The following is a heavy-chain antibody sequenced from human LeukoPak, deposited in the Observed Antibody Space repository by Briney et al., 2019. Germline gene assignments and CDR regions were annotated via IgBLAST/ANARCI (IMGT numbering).Heavy chain of an antibody. CDR1: GFTVRSYA. D-gene: IGHD6-19*01. CDR2: MSGGGGST. CDR3: AKDQGSSGWSFDY. J-gene: IGHJ4*02. V-gene: IGHV3-23*01. Sequence: GGSLRLSCAASGFTVRSYAMSWVRQAPGKGLEWVLGMSGGGGSTDYAHTVKGRFTISRDNSKNKLSLQMNSLTAEGTAVYYCAKDQGSSGWSFDYWGQGTLVTVSS.